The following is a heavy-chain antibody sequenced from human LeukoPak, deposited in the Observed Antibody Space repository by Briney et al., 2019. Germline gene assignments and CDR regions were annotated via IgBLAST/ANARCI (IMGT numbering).Heavy chain of an antibody. D-gene: IGHD3-10*01. J-gene: IGHJ4*02. Sequence: SETLSLTCTVSADSISSSGHYWTWIRQHPGKGPETIGFIHFSGSTNHNPSLKSRVAISVDASKNQFSLRLSSVTSPDTAVYYCARGGNRFGGFYFDYWGQGILVTVSS. V-gene: IGHV4-31*03. CDR3: ARGGNRFGGFYFDY. CDR2: IHFSGST. CDR1: ADSISSSGHY.